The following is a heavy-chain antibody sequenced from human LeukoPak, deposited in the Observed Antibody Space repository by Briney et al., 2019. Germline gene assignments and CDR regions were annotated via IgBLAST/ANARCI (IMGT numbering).Heavy chain of an antibody. V-gene: IGHV3-20*04. CDR1: GFTFTTYW. J-gene: IGHJ6*04. D-gene: IGHD3-10*02. CDR2: INWNGGST. Sequence: PGESLRLSCAASGFTFTTYWMSWVRQAPGKGLEWVSGINWNGGSTGYADSVKGRFTISRDNAKNSLYLQMNSLRAEDTAVYYCAELGITMIGGVWGKGTTVTISS. CDR3: AELGITMIGGV.